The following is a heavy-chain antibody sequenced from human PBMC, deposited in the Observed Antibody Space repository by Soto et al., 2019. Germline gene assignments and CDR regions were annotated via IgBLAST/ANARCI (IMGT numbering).Heavy chain of an antibody. CDR3: ASHSSQGYCSGGSCYFAYGMDV. CDR1: GFTFSSYG. CDR2: IWYDGSNK. D-gene: IGHD2-15*01. J-gene: IGHJ6*02. Sequence: QVQLVESGGGVVQPGRSLRLSCAASGFTFSSYGMHWVRQAPGKGLEWVAVIWYDGSNKYYADSVKGRFTISRDNSENTLYLQRNSLRAEDTAVYYCASHSSQGYCSGGSCYFAYGMDVWGQGTTVTVSS. V-gene: IGHV3-33*01.